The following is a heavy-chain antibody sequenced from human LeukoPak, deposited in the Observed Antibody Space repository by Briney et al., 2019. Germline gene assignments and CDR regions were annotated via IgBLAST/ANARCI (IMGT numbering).Heavy chain of an antibody. CDR2: ISGSGGST. J-gene: IGHJ4*02. CDR3: AKGYGSGKGQGFDY. V-gene: IGHV3-23*01. Sequence: GGSLRLSSAASGFTFSSYAMSWVRQAPGKGLEWVSAISGSGGSTYYADSVKGRFTISRDNSKNTLYLQMNSLRAEDTAVYYCAKGYGSGKGQGFDYWGQGTLVTVSS. D-gene: IGHD3-10*01. CDR1: GFTFSSYA.